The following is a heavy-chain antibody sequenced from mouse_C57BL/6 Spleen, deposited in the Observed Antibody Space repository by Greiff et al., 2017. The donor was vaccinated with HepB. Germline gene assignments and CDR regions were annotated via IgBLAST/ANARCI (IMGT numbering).Heavy chain of an antibody. CDR1: GYTFTSYW. V-gene: IGHV1-64*01. CDR2: IHPNSGST. D-gene: IGHD1-1*01. Sequence: VQLQQPGAELVKPGASVKLSCKASGYTFTSYWMHWVKQRPGQGLEWIGMIHPNSGSTNYNEKFKSKATLTVDKSSNTAYIQLSSLTSEDSAVYYCAVTTIVAHYAMDYWGQGTSVTVSS. CDR3: AVTTIVAHYAMDY. J-gene: IGHJ4*01.